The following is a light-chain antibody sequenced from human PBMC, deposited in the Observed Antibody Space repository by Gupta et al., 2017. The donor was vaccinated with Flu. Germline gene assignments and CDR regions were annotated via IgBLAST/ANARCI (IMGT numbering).Light chain of an antibody. CDR3: SSFANPATVV. V-gene: IGLV2-14*01. CDR1: SSDVGGYNY. J-gene: IGLJ2*01. Sequence: QSALTQPASVSGSPGQSITISCTGTSSDVGGYNYVSWYQLQAGKAHKLMIYEVDSRPSGFSNRFSGSKSGNTASLTISGLQEEDEADYYSSSFANPATVVFGGGTKLTVL. CDR2: EVD.